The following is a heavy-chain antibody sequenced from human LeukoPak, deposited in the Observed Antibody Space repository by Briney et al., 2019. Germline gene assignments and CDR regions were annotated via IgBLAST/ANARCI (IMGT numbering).Heavy chain of an antibody. V-gene: IGHV4-59*13. CDR3: AREGRDDSSGYHPDY. J-gene: IGHJ4*02. CDR2: IYYSGST. Sequence: SETLSLTCTVSGGSIRSYYWSWIRQPPGKGLEWIGYIYYSGSTNYNPSLKSRVTISVDTSKNQFSLKLSSVTAADTAVYYCAREGRDDSSGYHPDYWGQGTLVTVSS. D-gene: IGHD3-22*01. CDR1: GGSIRSYY.